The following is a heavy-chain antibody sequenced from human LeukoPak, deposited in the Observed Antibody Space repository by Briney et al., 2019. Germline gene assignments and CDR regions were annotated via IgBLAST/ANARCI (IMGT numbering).Heavy chain of an antibody. CDR1: GFTFSTYG. CDR3: ARDKGTYFDY. J-gene: IGHJ4*02. V-gene: IGHV3-33*01. D-gene: IGHD1-1*01. CDR2: IWYDGSNK. Sequence: GGSLRLSCAASGFTFSTYGMHWVRQAPGKGLEWVAVIWYDGSNKYYADSVKGRSTISRDNSKNTLYLQMNNLRAEDTAVYSCARDKGTYFDYWGQGTLVTVSS.